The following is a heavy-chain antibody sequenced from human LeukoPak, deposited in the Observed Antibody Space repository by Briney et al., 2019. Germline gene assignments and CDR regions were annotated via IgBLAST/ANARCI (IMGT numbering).Heavy chain of an antibody. V-gene: IGHV3-30*02. J-gene: IGHJ2*01. Sequence: PGGSLRLSCAASGFRFTTYGMHWVRQAPGKGLEWVAFIRYDGSNKYYADSVKGRFTFSRDNSKNTLYLQMSSLRVEDTAVYYCARASYTEDGVWSGYTNWYFDLWGRGTLVTVSS. CDR2: IRYDGSNK. CDR1: GFRFTTYG. D-gene: IGHD3-3*01. CDR3: ARASYTEDGVWSGYTNWYFDL.